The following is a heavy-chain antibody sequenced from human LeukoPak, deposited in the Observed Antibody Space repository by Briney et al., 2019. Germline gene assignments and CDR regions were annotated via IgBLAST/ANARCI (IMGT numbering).Heavy chain of an antibody. CDR1: GGPFRGFF. J-gene: IGHJ5*02. V-gene: IGHV4-34*01. CDR3: ARGIFYGGRKQYIWFDL. D-gene: IGHD2/OR15-2a*01. Sequence: SETLSLTSAVSGGPFRGFFWSWIRQAPGRGLEWIAEVSHGGTSNYNPSLKSRITISVDTSKSQFSLKLTSVTAADTAVYYCARGIFYGGRKQYIWFDLWAQGTLVTVSS. CDR2: VSHGGTS.